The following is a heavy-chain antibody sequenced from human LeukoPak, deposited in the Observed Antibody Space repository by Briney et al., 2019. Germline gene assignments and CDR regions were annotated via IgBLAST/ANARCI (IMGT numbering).Heavy chain of an antibody. CDR1: GGSISSYY. CDR2: IYYSGST. CDR3: ARVGSSWPHYYFDS. V-gene: IGHV4-59*01. J-gene: IGHJ4*02. D-gene: IGHD6-13*01. Sequence: SETLSLTCTVSGGSISSYYWSWIRQPPGKGLEWIGYIYYSGSTNYNPSLKSRVTISVDTSKNQFSLKLSSVTAADTAVYYCARVGSSWPHYYFDSWGRGTLVTVSS.